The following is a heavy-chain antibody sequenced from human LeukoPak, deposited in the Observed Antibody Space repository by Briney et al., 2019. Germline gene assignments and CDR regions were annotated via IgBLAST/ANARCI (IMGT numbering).Heavy chain of an antibody. V-gene: IGHV1-69*13. D-gene: IGHD3-10*01. Sequence: ASVKVSCKASGGTFSSYAISWVRQAPGQGLEWMGGIIPIFGTANYAQKFQGRVTITADESTSTAYMELSSLRSEDTAVYYCARDAARLESSYYGSGSYYNSWGQGTLVTVSS. J-gene: IGHJ4*02. CDR2: IIPIFGTA. CDR1: GGTFSSYA. CDR3: ARDAARLESSYYGSGSYYNS.